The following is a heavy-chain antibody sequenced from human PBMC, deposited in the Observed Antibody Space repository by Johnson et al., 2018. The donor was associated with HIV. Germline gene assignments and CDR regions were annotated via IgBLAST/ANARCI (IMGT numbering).Heavy chain of an antibody. CDR1: GFTFSSYG. V-gene: IGHV3-30*02. D-gene: IGHD3-22*01. J-gene: IGHJ3*02. Sequence: QEQLVESGGGVVQPGGSLRLSCVVSGFTFSSYGMHWVRQAPGKGLEWVAFIWYDGNNKFYTDSVRGRFTISRDNSKNTLYLQMNSLRGEDTAVYYCTTSITMTGNAFDIWGQGTMVTVSS. CDR3: TTSITMTGNAFDI. CDR2: IWYDGNNK.